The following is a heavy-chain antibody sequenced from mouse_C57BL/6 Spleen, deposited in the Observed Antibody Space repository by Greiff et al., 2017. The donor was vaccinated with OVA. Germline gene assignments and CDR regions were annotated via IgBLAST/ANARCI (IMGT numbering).Heavy chain of an antibody. CDR1: GYTFTSYG. CDR3: ASPLYYYGSKAMDY. D-gene: IGHD1-1*01. V-gene: IGHV1-58*01. J-gene: IGHJ4*01. Sequence: EVQLQQSGAELVRPGSSVKISCKTSGYTFTSYGINWVKQRPGQGLEWIGYIYIGNGYNEYNEKLKGQATLTSDTSSSTAYMQLSSLTSEDSAIYFCASPLYYYGSKAMDYWGQGTSVTVSS. CDR2: IYIGNGYN.